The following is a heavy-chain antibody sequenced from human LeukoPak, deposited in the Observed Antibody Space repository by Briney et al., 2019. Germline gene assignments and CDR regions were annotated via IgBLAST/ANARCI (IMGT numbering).Heavy chain of an antibody. Sequence: GGSLRLSCVVSGLTYSDYYMSWIRQAPGKGLEWISYISDSGSYANYADSVRGRFTISRDNAKNTLYLQMNGLRAEDTAVYYCAKDLEYSSSWYVGYYYYGMDVWGQGTTVTASS. D-gene: IGHD6-13*01. CDR1: GLTYSDYY. CDR2: ISDSGSYA. V-gene: IGHV3-11*05. CDR3: AKDLEYSSSWYVGYYYYGMDV. J-gene: IGHJ6*02.